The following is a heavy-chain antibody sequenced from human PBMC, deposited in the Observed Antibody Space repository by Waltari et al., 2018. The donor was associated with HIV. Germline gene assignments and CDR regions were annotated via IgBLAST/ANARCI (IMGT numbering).Heavy chain of an antibody. CDR1: GGSISSSSYY. D-gene: IGHD1-7*01. Sequence: QLQLQESGPGLVKPSETLSLTCTVSGGSISSSSYYWGWIRQPPGKGLEWIGSIYYSGSTYYNPSLKSRVTISVDTSKNQFSLKLSSVTAADTAVYYCASWGLKGLELYAFDIWGQGTMVTVSS. J-gene: IGHJ3*02. CDR3: ASWGLKGLELYAFDI. V-gene: IGHV4-39*07. CDR2: IYYSGST.